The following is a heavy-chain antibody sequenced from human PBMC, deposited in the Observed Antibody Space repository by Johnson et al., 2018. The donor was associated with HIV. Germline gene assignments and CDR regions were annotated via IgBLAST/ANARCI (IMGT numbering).Heavy chain of an antibody. CDR2: LNWNGGST. D-gene: IGHD5-12*01. Sequence: EVQLVESGGGVVRPGGSLRLSCAASGFTFDDYGMSWVRQVPGKGLEWVSGLNWNGGSTVYADSVKGRFTISRDNSKNTLYLQMNSLRAGDTAVYYCARGGYDAFDIWGQGTMVTVSS. V-gene: IGHV3-20*04. CDR3: ARGGYDAFDI. J-gene: IGHJ3*02. CDR1: GFTFDDYG.